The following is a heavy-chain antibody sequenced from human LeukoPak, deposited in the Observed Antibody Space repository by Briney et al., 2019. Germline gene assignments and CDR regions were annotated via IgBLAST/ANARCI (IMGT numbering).Heavy chain of an antibody. Sequence: PGGSLRLSCAASGFTFSSYGMHWVRQAPGKGLEWVAFIRYDGSNKYYADSVKGRFTISRDNSKNTLYLQMNSLRAEDTAVYYCARVRNDFYAFDIWGQGTMVTVSS. J-gene: IGHJ3*02. D-gene: IGHD3-3*01. CDR3: ARVRNDFYAFDI. CDR1: GFTFSSYG. V-gene: IGHV3-30*02. CDR2: IRYDGSNK.